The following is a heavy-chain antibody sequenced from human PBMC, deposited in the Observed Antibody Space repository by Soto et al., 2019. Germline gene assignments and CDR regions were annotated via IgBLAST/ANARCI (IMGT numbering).Heavy chain of an antibody. CDR2: IYWDDDK. V-gene: IGHV2-5*02. J-gene: IGHJ5*02. CDR3: VHRAYIAAAGTDPQWWFDP. Sequence: KSGPTLVNPTQTLTLTCTFSGFSLSTSGVGVGWIRQPPGKALEWLALIYWDDDKRYSPSLKSRLTITKDTSKNQVVLTMTNMDPVDTATYYCVHRAYIAAAGTDPQWWFDPWGQGTLVTVSS. CDR1: GFSLSTSGVG. D-gene: IGHD6-13*01.